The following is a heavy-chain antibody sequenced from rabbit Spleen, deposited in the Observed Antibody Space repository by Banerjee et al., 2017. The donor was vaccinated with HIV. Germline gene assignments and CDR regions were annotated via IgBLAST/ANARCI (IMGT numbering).Heavy chain of an antibody. CDR2: IDTGSSGFT. CDR1: GFDFSTYY. D-gene: IGHD8-1*01. J-gene: IGHJ6*01. Sequence: QELVESGGGLVQPGGSLRLSCKASGFDFSTYYMSWVRQAPGKGLEWIGYIDTGSSGFTYFATWAKGRFTCSKTSSTTVTLQMTRLTAADTATYFCARDSGSSFSSYGMDLWGPGTLVTVS. V-gene: IGHV1S40*01. CDR3: ARDSGSSFSSYGMDL.